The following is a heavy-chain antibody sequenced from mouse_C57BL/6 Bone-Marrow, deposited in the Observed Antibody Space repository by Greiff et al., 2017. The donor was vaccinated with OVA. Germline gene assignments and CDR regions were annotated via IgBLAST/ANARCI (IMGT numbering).Heavy chain of an antibody. D-gene: IGHD2-4*01. CDR1: GFSFTSYG. J-gene: IGHJ4*01. Sequence: QVQLQQSGPGLVQPSQSLSITCTVSGFSFTSYGVHWVRQSPGKGLEWLGVIWRGGSTDYNAAFMSRLSITKDNSKSQVFFKMNSLQADDTAIYYCAKGDFYYDYSYYAMDYWGQGTSVTVSS. CDR3: AKGDFYYDYSYYAMDY. CDR2: IWRGGST. V-gene: IGHV2-5*01.